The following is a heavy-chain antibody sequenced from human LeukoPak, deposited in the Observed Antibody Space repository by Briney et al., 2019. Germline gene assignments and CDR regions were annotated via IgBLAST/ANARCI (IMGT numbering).Heavy chain of an antibody. CDR3: ARYCSGGSCYSEDYYYGMDV. D-gene: IGHD2-15*01. V-gene: IGHV1-69*04. CDR2: IIPILGIA. CDR1: GGTFSSYA. Sequence: LVKVSCKASGGTFSSYAISWVRQAPGQGLEWMGRIIPILGIANYAQKFQGRVTITADKSTSTAYMGLSSLRSEDTAVYYCARYCSGGSCYSEDYYYGMDVWGQGTTVTVSS. J-gene: IGHJ6*02.